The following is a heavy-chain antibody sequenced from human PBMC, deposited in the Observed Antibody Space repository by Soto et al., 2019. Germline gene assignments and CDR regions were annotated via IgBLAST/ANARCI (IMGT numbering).Heavy chain of an antibody. CDR2: ISESGDGT. J-gene: IGHJ3*02. Sequence: PGGSLRLSCAASGFTFSNYAMSWVRQAPGKGLEWVSGISESGDGTYHANSVEGRFTISRDNSKNTLYLQMNSLRAEDTAVYYCAKNMAHYYETQNLVRGAFDIWGQGTMVTVSS. D-gene: IGHD3-22*01. V-gene: IGHV3-23*01. CDR3: AKNMAHYYETQNLVRGAFDI. CDR1: GFTFSNYA.